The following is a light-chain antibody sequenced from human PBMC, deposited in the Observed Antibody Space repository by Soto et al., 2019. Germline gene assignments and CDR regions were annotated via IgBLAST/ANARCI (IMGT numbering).Light chain of an antibody. CDR2: GAS. V-gene: IGKV3-15*01. Sequence: EKVMTKSPATLSMSPGERATLSCRASQSVGSFLAWYQQKPGQAPRLLIYGASTRATGIPARFSGSGSGTELTLTISSLQSEDFAVYYCQQYTNWPSWTFGQGTKVE. CDR3: QQYTNWPSWT. J-gene: IGKJ1*01. CDR1: QSVGSF.